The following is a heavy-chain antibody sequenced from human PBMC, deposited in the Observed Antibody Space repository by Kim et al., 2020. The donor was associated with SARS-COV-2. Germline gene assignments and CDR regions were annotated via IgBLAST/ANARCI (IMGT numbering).Heavy chain of an antibody. Sequence: ASVKVSCKASGYTFTSYGISWVRQAPGQGLEWMGWISAYNGNTNYAQKLQGRVTMTTDTSTSTAYMELRSLRSDDTAVYYCAISRFPDSSSWHIRYFDYWGQGTLVTVSS. J-gene: IGHJ4*02. CDR1: GYTFTSYG. V-gene: IGHV1-18*04. CDR3: AISRFPDSSSWHIRYFDY. CDR2: ISAYNGNT. D-gene: IGHD6-13*01.